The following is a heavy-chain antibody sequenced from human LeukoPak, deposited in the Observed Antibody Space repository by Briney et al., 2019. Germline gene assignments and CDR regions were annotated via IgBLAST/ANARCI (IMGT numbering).Heavy chain of an antibody. CDR1: GFTVSSDY. V-gene: IGHV3-66*01. D-gene: IGHD6-13*01. J-gene: IGHJ4*02. CDR2: IYAGGNT. CDR3: ARALAAASHTSFDH. Sequence: GGSLRLSCTASGFTVSSDYMSWVRPAPGKGLEWVSIIYAGGNTYYADSVKGRFTISRDNFKNTLYLQMNSLRAEDTAVYYCARALAAASHTSFDHWGQGTLVTVSS.